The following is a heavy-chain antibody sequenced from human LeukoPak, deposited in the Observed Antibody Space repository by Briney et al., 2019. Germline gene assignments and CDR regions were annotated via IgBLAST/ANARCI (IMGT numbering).Heavy chain of an antibody. Sequence: NSSETLSLTCTVSGYSISSGYYWGWIRQPPGKGLEWIGSIYHSGSTNYNPSLKSRVTISVDTSKNQFSLKLSSVTAADTAVYYCARGQSSMVRGYYYYYMDVWGKGTTVTISS. CDR1: GYSISSGYY. CDR2: IYHSGST. CDR3: ARGQSSMVRGYYYYYMDV. V-gene: IGHV4-38-2*02. J-gene: IGHJ6*03. D-gene: IGHD3-10*01.